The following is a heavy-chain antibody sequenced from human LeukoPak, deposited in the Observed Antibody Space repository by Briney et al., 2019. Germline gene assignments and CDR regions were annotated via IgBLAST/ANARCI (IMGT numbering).Heavy chain of an antibody. D-gene: IGHD3-22*01. CDR1: GFTFSRFG. V-gene: IGHV3-23*01. CDR3: AKDLGIGGSGF. Sequence: GGSLRLSCAASGFTFSRFGMSWFRQAPGKGLEWVSSMSATGGSTYYADSVKGRFTISRDNSKNTLYLQMNILRAEDTAAYYCAKDLGIGGSGFWGQGTLVTVSS. CDR2: MSATGGST. J-gene: IGHJ4*02.